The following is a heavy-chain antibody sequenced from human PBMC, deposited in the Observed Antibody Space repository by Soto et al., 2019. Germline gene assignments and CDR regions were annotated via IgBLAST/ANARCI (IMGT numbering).Heavy chain of an antibody. Sequence: SVKVSCKASGGTFSSYAISWVRQAPGQGLEWMGGIIPIFGTANYAQKFQGRVTITADKSTSTAYMELSSLRSEDTAVYYCAMGVVVVLPAAIQIFDYWGQGTLVTVYS. V-gene: IGHV1-69*06. CDR3: AMGVVVVLPAAIQIFDY. CDR1: GGTFSSYA. J-gene: IGHJ4*02. D-gene: IGHD2-2*01. CDR2: IIPIFGTA.